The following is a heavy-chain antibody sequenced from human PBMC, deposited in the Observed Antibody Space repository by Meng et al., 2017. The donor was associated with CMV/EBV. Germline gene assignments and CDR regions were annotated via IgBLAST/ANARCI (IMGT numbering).Heavy chain of an antibody. CDR2: IIPILGIA. V-gene: IGHV1-69*02. Sequence: SVKVSCKASGGTFSSYTISWVRQAPGQGLEWMGRIIPILGIANYAQKFQGRVTITADKSTSTAYMELSSLRSEDTAVYYCARLLTIAAAGRNAFEIWGQGTMVTVSS. J-gene: IGHJ3*02. D-gene: IGHD6-13*01. CDR3: ARLLTIAAAGRNAFEI. CDR1: GGTFSSYT.